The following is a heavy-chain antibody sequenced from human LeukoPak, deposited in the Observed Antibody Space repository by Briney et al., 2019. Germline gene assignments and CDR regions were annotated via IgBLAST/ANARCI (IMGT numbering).Heavy chain of an antibody. CDR3: ARDDYGDYVFSY. D-gene: IGHD4-17*01. Sequence: KLQGRVTMTTDTSTSTAYMELRSLRSDDTAVYYCARDDYGDYVFSYWGQGTLVTVSS. V-gene: IGHV1-18*01. J-gene: IGHJ4*02.